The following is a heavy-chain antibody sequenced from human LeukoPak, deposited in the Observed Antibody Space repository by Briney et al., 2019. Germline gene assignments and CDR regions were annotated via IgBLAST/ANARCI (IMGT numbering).Heavy chain of an antibody. CDR2: INPNSGGT. V-gene: IGHV1-2*02. CDR1: GYTFTGYY. J-gene: IGHJ4*02. CDR3: ARAYYDSSGYYYPPIFAIDY. D-gene: IGHD3-22*01. Sequence: ASVKVSCKASGYTFTGYYMHWVRQAPGQGLEWMGWINPNSGGTNYAQKFQGRVTMTRDRSISTAYMELSRLRSDDTAVYYCARAYYDSSGYYYPPIFAIDYWGQGTLVTVSS.